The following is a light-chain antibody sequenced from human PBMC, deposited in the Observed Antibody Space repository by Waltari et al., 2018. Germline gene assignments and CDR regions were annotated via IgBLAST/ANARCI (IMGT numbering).Light chain of an antibody. CDR1: QSISSW. V-gene: IGKV1-5*03. CDR3: QHYNSFPYT. CDR2: KAS. Sequence: DIQMTQSPSTLSASVGDRVTITCRASQSISSWLDWYQQKPGKSPKLLIYKASSLESWVPSRFSGSGSGTEFTLTISSLHPDDFATYYCQHYNSFPYTFGQGTKLEIK. J-gene: IGKJ2*01.